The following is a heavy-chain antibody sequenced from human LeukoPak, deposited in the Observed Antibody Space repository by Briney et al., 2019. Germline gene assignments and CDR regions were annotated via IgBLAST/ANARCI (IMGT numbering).Heavy chain of an antibody. D-gene: IGHD4-4*01. V-gene: IGHV3-33*08. CDR2: IWYDGSNK. Sequence: GRSLTLSCTGSGFVFGTYAMHWVRQAPGKGLEWVAVIWYDGSNKYYADSVKGRFTISRDNSKNTLYLQMNSLRAEDTAVYYCARMTTVITPDGTDVWGQGTTVTVSS. CDR3: ARMTTVITPDGTDV. CDR1: GFVFGTYA. J-gene: IGHJ6*02.